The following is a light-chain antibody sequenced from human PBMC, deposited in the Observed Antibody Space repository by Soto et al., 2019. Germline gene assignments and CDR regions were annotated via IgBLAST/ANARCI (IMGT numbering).Light chain of an antibody. CDR2: AAS. J-gene: IGKJ4*01. CDR3: QQANSFPLT. Sequence: DIQMTQSPSSVSASLGDRVTITCRASQCITSWLAWYQQKPGKAPKLLIYAASSMDSEVSSRFSGSGSGTDFTLTISILQPEDSATYFCQQANSFPLTCGGGTKVQIK. V-gene: IGKV1-12*01. CDR1: QCITSW.